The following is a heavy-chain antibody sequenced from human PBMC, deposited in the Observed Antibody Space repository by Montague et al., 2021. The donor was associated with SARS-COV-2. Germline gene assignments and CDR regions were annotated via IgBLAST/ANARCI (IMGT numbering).Heavy chain of an antibody. D-gene: IGHD3-10*01. V-gene: IGHV4-59*08. CDR2: IYYYESV. CDR1: GDSVSRSY. CDR3: ARQITMVREPFDS. J-gene: IGHJ4*02. Sequence: SETLSLTCTVAGDSVSRSYWNWIRQSPGKGLEWIGNIYYYESVNYNPSLKSRLSISLDTSKNQLSLTLTSVTAADTATYYCARQITMVREPFDSWGQGTLVLVSS.